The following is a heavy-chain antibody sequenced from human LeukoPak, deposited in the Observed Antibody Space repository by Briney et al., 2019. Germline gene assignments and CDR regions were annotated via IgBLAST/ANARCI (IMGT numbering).Heavy chain of an antibody. CDR1: GGSISSYY. V-gene: IGHV4-59*01. Sequence: SETLSLTCTVSGGSISSYYWGWIRPPPGKGLEWIGYIYYSGSTNYNPSLKSRVTISVDTSKNQFSLKLSSVTAADTAVYYCARARYSSGSYYYYSGMDVWGQGTTVTVSS. D-gene: IGHD6-19*01. J-gene: IGHJ6*02. CDR3: ARARYSSGSYYYYSGMDV. CDR2: IYYSGST.